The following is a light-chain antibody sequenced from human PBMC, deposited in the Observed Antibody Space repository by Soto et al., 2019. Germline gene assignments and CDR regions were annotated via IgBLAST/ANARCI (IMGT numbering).Light chain of an antibody. CDR2: DVS. CDR1: QDIAHY. Sequence: DIQMTQSPSSLCASVGDRVTITCQASQDIAHYLNWYQQTAGKAPKLLIYDVSNFETGVPPRFRGGGSGTSFTSTISSLQPEDVATYFCHQYDTFYTFGQGTKVDIK. CDR3: HQYDTFYT. V-gene: IGKV1-33*01. J-gene: IGKJ2*01.